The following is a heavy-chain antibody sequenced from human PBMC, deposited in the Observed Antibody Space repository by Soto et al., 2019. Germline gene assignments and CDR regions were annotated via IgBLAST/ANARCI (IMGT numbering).Heavy chain of an antibody. J-gene: IGHJ4*02. V-gene: IGHV2-5*02. D-gene: IGHD5-12*01. CDR2: IYWDDDK. Sequence: QITLKESGPTVVKPTQTLTLTCTFSGFSVSTRGVGVGWIRQPPGKALEWLALIYWDDDKRYRPSLKTRLSLPLDPSKNHVVLTLTHMDPVDTGTYYCAHKGDGYRGFKYWGQGTLVTVSS. CDR1: GFSVSTRGVG. CDR3: AHKGDGYRGFKY.